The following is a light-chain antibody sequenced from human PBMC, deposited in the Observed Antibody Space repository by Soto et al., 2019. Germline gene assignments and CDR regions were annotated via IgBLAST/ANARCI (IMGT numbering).Light chain of an antibody. CDR3: AQCLATPFT. J-gene: IGKJ4*01. CDR1: RNLLHSNGYYY. V-gene: IGKV2-28*01. CDR2: LGS. Sequence: EIALTQSPLSLPVTPGEPASISCRSSRNLLHSNGYYYLDWYLQKPGQSPQLLIYLGSNRASGVPDRFSGSGSGTDFTLTISRVEAEDVGVYFCAQCLATPFTFGGGTKVEIK.